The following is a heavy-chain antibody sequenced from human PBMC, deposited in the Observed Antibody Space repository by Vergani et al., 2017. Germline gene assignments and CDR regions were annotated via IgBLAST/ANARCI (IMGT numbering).Heavy chain of an antibody. V-gene: IGHV4-61*02. D-gene: IGHD3-16*01. CDR2: IYTTGST. CDR3: AGGYYGRGDN. J-gene: IGHJ4*02. CDR1: GDSITSSTYY. Sequence: QVQLQESGPGLVKPSQTLSLICSVSGDSITSSTYYWSWTRQPAGKGLEYIGRIYTTGSTNYNPSLKSRVTISVDTSKNQFSLNLSSVTAADTAMYYCAGGYYGRGDNWGQGTLVTVSS.